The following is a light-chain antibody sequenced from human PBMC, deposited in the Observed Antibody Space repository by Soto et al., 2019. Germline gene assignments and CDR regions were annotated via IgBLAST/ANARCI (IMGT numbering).Light chain of an antibody. V-gene: IGLV1-51*01. CDR1: NSNIGNNY. CDR3: RTWDRTLSAVV. J-gene: IGLJ3*02. Sequence: QSVLTQPPSVSAAPGQTVTISCSGSNSNIGNNYVSWYQQLPGTGPKLLLYDNSKRPSGIPDRFSGSKSGTSATLDITGLQTGDEADYYCRTWDRTLSAVVFGGGTKLTVL. CDR2: DNS.